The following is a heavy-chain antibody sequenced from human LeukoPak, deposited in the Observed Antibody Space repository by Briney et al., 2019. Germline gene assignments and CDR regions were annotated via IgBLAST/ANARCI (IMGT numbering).Heavy chain of an antibody. D-gene: IGHD3-10*01. J-gene: IGHJ4*02. CDR2: INPNSGGT. CDR1: GYTFTAYY. Sequence: ASVKVSCKASGYTFTAYYMHWVRQAPGQGLEWMGRINPNSGGTNYAQKFQGRVTMTRDTSISTAYMELSRLRSDDTAVYYCARDGYYGSGSYYSWGQGTLVTVSS. CDR3: ARDGYYGSGSYYS. V-gene: IGHV1-2*06.